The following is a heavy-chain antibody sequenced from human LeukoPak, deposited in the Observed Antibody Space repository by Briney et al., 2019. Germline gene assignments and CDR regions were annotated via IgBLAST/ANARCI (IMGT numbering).Heavy chain of an antibody. Sequence: GGSLRLSCAASGFTFSSSWMSWVRQAPGKGLEWVANIKQDGSEKYYVDSVKGRFTISRDNAKNSLYLQVNSLRAEDTAVYYCARVVLSGYYRYFDYWGQGTLVTVSS. CDR1: GFTFSSSW. CDR2: IKQDGSEK. CDR3: ARVVLSGYYRYFDY. J-gene: IGHJ4*02. D-gene: IGHD3-22*01. V-gene: IGHV3-7*04.